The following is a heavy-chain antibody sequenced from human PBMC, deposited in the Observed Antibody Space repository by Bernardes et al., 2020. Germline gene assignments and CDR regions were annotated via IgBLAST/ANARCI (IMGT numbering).Heavy chain of an antibody. J-gene: IGHJ4*02. Sequence: GGSLRLSCAASGFTFNDYYMHWARQAPGKGLVWVSRINGDASITTYADSVKGRFTISRDNSKNTLFLQLNSLRPDDTAVYYCARDRLVRGVMDYWGQGTLVTVS. CDR1: GFTFNDYY. D-gene: IGHD3-10*01. V-gene: IGHV3-74*01. CDR2: INGDASIT. CDR3: ARDRLVRGVMDY.